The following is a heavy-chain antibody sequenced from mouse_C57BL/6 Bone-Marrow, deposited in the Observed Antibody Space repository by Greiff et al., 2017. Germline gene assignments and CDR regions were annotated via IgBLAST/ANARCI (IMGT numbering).Heavy chain of an antibody. D-gene: IGHD4-1*01. CDR2: IYPGSGNT. CDR3: AREGDWDLFAY. V-gene: IGHV1-76*01. CDR1: GYTFTDYY. J-gene: IGHJ3*01. Sequence: VQLQQSGAELVRPGASVKLSCKASGYTFTDYYINWVKQRPGQGLEWIARIYPGSGNTYYNEKFKGKATLTAEKSSSTAYMQLSSLTSEDSAVYFCAREGDWDLFAYWGQGTLVTVSA.